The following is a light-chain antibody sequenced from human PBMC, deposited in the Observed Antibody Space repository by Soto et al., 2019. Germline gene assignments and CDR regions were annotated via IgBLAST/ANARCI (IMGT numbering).Light chain of an antibody. CDR1: QSLLYSDGRTY. CDR2: EVS. J-gene: IGKJ4*01. V-gene: IGKV2D-29*01. Sequence: DVVLTQTPRSLSVTPGQPASISCKSSQSLLYSDGRTYVYWYLQKPGQPPTLLIHEVSNRFSGVPARFSGSGSGTDFTLKISRVEAEDVGVYYCMQSIQLPITFGGGTNVEIK. CDR3: MQSIQLPIT.